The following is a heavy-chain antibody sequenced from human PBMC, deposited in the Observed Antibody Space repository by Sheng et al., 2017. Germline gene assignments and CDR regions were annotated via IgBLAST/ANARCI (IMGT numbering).Heavy chain of an antibody. J-gene: IGHJ3*02. Sequence: EVQLLESGEAWYNLGVPSRLSCAASGLTFRSYRSYAMSWVRQAPGKGLEWASTISGDGANTHYADSVKGRFTISRDNRKNTLYLQMNSLRVEDTAVYFCAKDRAPVANDAFDIWGQ. CDR2: ISGDGANT. CDR1: GLTFRSYRSYA. V-gene: IGHV3-23*01. CDR3: AKDRAPVANDAFDI. D-gene: IGHD2-15*01.